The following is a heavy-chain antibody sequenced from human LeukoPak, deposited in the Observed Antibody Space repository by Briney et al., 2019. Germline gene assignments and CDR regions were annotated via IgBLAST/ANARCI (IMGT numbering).Heavy chain of an antibody. V-gene: IGHV3-64D*06. J-gene: IGHJ4*02. Sequence: GGSLRLSCSASGFAFSNYAMHWVRQAPGKGLEYVSAISSNGGSTYYADSMKGRFTISRDNSKNTLYLQMSSLRAEDTAVYYCVKRPYCGGDCYYFDYWGQGTLVTVSS. CDR3: VKRPYCGGDCYYFDY. D-gene: IGHD2-21*02. CDR1: GFAFSNYA. CDR2: ISSNGGST.